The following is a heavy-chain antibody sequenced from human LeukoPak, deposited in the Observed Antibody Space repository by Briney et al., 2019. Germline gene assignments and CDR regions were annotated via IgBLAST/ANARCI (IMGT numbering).Heavy chain of an antibody. V-gene: IGHV4-59*03. D-gene: IGHD3-22*01. CDR3: ATYYSDSSAYVHYLDS. Sequence: SETLSLPCTVSGGYISGFYRSWIRQPPEKGLEWIGSVHYSGSTNYNPSLKSRVIISIDSSKNQFSLKLSSVTAADTAVYYFATYYSDSSAYVHYLDSWGQGTLVTVSS. CDR1: GGYISGFY. J-gene: IGHJ4*02. CDR2: VHYSGST.